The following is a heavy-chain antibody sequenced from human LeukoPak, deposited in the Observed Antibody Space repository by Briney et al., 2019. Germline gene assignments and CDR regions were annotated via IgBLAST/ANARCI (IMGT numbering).Heavy chain of an antibody. J-gene: IGHJ5*02. V-gene: IGHV1-8*01. CDR3: ARAAVATRRGSWFDP. D-gene: IGHD5-12*01. Sequence: GASVKVSCKASGYTFTNDDINWVRQATGQGLEWMGWMYPNSGNTGYAQKFQGRVTMTRNTSINTAYMELSSLRSEDTAVYYCARAAVATRRGSWFDPWGQGTLVTVSS. CDR1: GYTFTNDD. CDR2: MYPNSGNT.